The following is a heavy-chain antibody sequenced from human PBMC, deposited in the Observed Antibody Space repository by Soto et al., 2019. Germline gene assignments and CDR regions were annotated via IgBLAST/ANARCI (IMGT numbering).Heavy chain of an antibody. J-gene: IGHJ5*02. CDR3: ARRSSSWYKGSWFDP. CDR2: IYYSGST. V-gene: IGHV4-39*01. Sequence: QLQLQESGPGLVKPSETLSLTCTVSGGSISSSSYYWGWIRQPPGKGLEWIGSIYYSGSTYYNPSLKSRVTISVDTSKNKFSLKLSSVTAADTAVYYCARRSSSWYKGSWFDPWGQGTLVTVSS. CDR1: GGSISSSSYY. D-gene: IGHD6-13*01.